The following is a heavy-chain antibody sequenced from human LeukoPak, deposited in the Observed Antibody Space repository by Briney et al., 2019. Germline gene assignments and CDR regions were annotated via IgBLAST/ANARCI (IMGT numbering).Heavy chain of an antibody. CDR1: GGSITSGDDY. V-gene: IGHV4-30-4*01. J-gene: IGHJ6*02. CDR3: ARGLGSERYYYYYYGVDV. Sequence: SETLSLTCSVSGGSITSGDDYWSWIRQPPGKALEWIGYIYSSGGTSRNPSLKSRVTISLDTSKNQFSLRLSSVTAADTAVYYCARGLGSERYYYYYYGVDVWGQGTTVTDSS. D-gene: IGHD3-10*01. CDR2: IYSSGGT.